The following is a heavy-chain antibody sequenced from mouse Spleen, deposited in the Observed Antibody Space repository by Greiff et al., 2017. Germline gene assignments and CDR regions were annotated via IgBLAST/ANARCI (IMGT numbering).Heavy chain of an antibody. Sequence: VKLVESGPELVKPGASVKISCKASGYAFSSSWMNWVKQRPGKGLEWIGRIYPGDGDTNYNGKFEGKATLTADKSSSTAYMQLSSLTSEDSAVYFCARGKFTTVVDYYAMDYWGQGTSVTVSS. J-gene: IGHJ4*01. CDR1: GYAFSSSW. V-gene: IGHV1-82*01. D-gene: IGHD1-1*01. CDR2: IYPGDGDT. CDR3: ARGKFTTVVDYYAMDY.